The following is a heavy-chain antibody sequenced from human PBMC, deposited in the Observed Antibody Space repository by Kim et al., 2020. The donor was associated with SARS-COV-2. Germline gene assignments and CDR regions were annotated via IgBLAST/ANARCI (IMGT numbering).Heavy chain of an antibody. Sequence: GGSLRLSCAASGFSFSTYGMHWVRQAPGKGLEWVSVISFDGTDKYYADSVKGRFTVSRDNSKNTLYLQMNSLRAEVTAVYYCAREKVVGAPRWRNYYYG. D-gene: IGHD1-26*01. J-gene: IGHJ6*01. CDR3: AREKVVGAPRWRNYYYG. CDR2: ISFDGTDK. V-gene: IGHV3-33*05. CDR1: GFSFSTYG.